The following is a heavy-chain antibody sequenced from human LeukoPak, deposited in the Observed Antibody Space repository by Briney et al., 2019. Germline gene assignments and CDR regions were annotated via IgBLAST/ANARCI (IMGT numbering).Heavy chain of an antibody. V-gene: IGHV4-34*01. J-gene: IGHJ3*02. CDR3: ASLWPYQLSAFDI. Sequence: PSETLSLTCAVYGGSFSGYYWSWIRQPPGKGLEWIGEINHSGSTNYNPSLKSRVTISVDTPKNQFSLKLSSVTAADTAVYYCASLWPYQLSAFDIWGQGTMVTVSS. D-gene: IGHD2-2*01. CDR1: GGSFSGYY. CDR2: INHSGST.